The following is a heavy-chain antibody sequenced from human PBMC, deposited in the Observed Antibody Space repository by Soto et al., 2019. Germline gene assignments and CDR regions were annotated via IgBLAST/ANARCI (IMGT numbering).Heavy chain of an antibody. V-gene: IGHV1-3*01. J-gene: IGHJ4*02. CDR2: INAGNGNT. D-gene: IGHD3-16*01. Sequence: QVQLVQSGAEVKKPGASVKVSCKASGYTFTSYAMHWVRQAPGQRLEWMGWINAGNGNTKYSQKFQGRVTITRDTSASTAYMGLSSLRSEDTAVYYCARGPVGDGYVFDYWGQGTLVTVSS. CDR3: ARGPVGDGYVFDY. CDR1: GYTFTSYA.